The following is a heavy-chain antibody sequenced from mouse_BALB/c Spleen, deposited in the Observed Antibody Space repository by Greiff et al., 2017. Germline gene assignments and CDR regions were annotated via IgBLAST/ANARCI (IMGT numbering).Heavy chain of an antibody. J-gene: IGHJ4*01. V-gene: IGHV5-6-3*01. CDR1: GFTFSSYG. Sequence: DVKLVESGGGLVQPGGSLKLSCAASGFTFSSYGMSWVRQTPDKRLELVATINSNGGSTYYPDSVKGRFTISRDNAKNTLYLQMSSLKSEDTAMYYCARDAGAMDYWGQGTSVTVSS. CDR2: INSNGGST. CDR3: ARDAGAMDY.